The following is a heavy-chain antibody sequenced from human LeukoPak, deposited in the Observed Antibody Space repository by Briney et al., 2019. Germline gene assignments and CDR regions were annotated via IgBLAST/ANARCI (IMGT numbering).Heavy chain of an antibody. J-gene: IGHJ4*02. Sequence: SETLSLTCAVSGGSISSNNWWSWVRQPPGKGLEWIGEIYHHGATNYNPSLKSRVTLSVDKSKNQFSLELRSVTAADTAVYYCARGLAAAGHLTAVDYWGQGTLVTVSS. CDR1: GGSISSNNW. D-gene: IGHD6-13*01. CDR2: IYHHGAT. CDR3: ARGLAAAGHLTAVDY. V-gene: IGHV4-4*02.